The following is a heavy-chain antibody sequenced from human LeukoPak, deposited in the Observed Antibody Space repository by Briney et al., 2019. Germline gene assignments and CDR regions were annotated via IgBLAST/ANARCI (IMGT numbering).Heavy chain of an antibody. Sequence: NPSQTLSLTCTVSGGSISSSSYYWGWIRQPPGKGLEWIGSIYYSGSTYYNPSLKSRVTISVDRSKNQFSLKLSSVTAADTAVYYCARERPAAISYGKDCSSTSCPLGFDPWGQGTLVTVSS. D-gene: IGHD2-2*01. CDR2: IYYSGST. CDR1: GGSISSSSYY. V-gene: IGHV4-39*07. CDR3: ARERPAAISYGKDCSSTSCPLGFDP. J-gene: IGHJ5*02.